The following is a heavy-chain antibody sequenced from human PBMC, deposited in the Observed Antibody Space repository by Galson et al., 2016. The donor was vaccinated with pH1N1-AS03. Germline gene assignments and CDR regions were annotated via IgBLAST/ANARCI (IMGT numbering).Heavy chain of an antibody. CDR2: IHSGGRT. Sequence: SETLSLTCNVSGDSITEGPYYWNWVRQPAGKGLEWLGRIHSGGRTNYSPSLKSRVTISIDTSKNQLSLKLRSVTAADTGVYYCARRPTGIDYWGQGTQVTVSS. J-gene: IGHJ4*02. CDR3: ARRPTGIDY. D-gene: IGHD3-10*01. V-gene: IGHV4-4*07. CDR1: GDSITEGPYY.